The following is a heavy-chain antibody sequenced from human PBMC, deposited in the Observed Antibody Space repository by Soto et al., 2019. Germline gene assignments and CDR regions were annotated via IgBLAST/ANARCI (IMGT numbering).Heavy chain of an antibody. V-gene: IGHV3-30-3*01. CDR1: GFTFSSYA. J-gene: IGHJ6*02. D-gene: IGHD3-22*01. CDR2: ISYDGSNK. Sequence: ESGGGVVPPGRSLRLSCAASGFTFSSYAMHWVRQAPGKGLEWVAVISYDGSNKYYADSVKGRFTISRDNSKNTLYLQMNSLRAEDTAVYYCARDLSREGYYDSSGYYYYYGMDVWGQGTTVTVSS. CDR3: ARDLSREGYYDSSGYYYYYGMDV.